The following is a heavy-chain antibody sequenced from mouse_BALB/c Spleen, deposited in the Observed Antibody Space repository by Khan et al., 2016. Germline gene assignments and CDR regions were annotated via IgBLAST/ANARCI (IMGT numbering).Heavy chain of an antibody. Sequence: EVQLVESGGGLVQPGGSLKLSCAASGFDFSRYWMSWVRQAPGKGLEWIGEINPDSSTINYTPSLKDKFIISRDNAKNTLYLQMRKVSSEDTALYYCASTFWYFDVWGAGSTVTVS. CDR2: INPDSSTI. J-gene: IGHJ1*01. CDR3: ASTFWYFDV. V-gene: IGHV4-1*02. CDR1: GFDFSRYW.